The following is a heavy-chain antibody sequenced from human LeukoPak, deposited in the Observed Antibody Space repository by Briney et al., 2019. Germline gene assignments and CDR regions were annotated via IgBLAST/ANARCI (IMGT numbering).Heavy chain of an antibody. V-gene: IGHV3-21*01. D-gene: IGHD4-17*01. CDR2: ISSSSSYI. CDR1: RFTFTSYS. Sequence: AGGCLRLSCAASRFTFTSYSMNCVCQAPGKGLEWVSSISSSSSYIYSADSLKGRFTISRDNAKNSLYLQMNSLRAEDTAVYYCAKAGMTTVTTHAFYIWGQGTMVTVSS. CDR3: AKAGMTTVTTHAFYI. J-gene: IGHJ3*02.